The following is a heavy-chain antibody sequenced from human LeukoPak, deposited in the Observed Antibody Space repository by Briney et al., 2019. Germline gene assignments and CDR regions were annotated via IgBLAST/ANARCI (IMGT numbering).Heavy chain of an antibody. CDR3: AKHTLRQVGSSSSSDLDYFDY. CDR1: GFTFDDYA. CDR2: INWNGGST. D-gene: IGHD6-13*01. J-gene: IGHJ4*02. Sequence: GGSLRLSCAASGFTFDDYAMSWVRHAPGKGLEWVSGINWNGGSTGYADSVKGRFTISRDNAKNSLYLQMNSLRAEDTAVYYCAKHTLRQVGSSSSSDLDYFDYWGQGTLVTVSS. V-gene: IGHV3-20*04.